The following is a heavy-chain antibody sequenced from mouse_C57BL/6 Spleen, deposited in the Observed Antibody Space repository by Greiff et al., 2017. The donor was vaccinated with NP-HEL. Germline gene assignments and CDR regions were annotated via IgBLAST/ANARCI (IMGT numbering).Heavy chain of an antibody. CDR1: GFTFSSYA. CDR3: ARNYSLDY. Sequence: DVQLVESGGGLVKPGGSLKLSCAASGFTFSSYAMSWVRQTPEKRLEWVATISDGGSYTYYPDNVKGRFTISRDNAKNNLYLQMSHLKSEDTAMYYCARNYSLDYWGQGTTLTVSS. J-gene: IGHJ2*01. D-gene: IGHD2-12*01. CDR2: ISDGGSYT. V-gene: IGHV5-4*01.